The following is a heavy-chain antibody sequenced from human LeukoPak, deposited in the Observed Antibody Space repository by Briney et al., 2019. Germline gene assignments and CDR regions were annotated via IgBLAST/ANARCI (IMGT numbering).Heavy chain of an antibody. V-gene: IGHV3-23*01. J-gene: IGHJ2*01. Sequence: GGSLRLSCAASGFTFSSYAMSWVRQAPGKGLEWVSAISDSGGNTYYADSVKGRFTISRDNSKNTLYLQMNSLRAEDTAVHYCAKDLSSVSPRFFDLWGRGTLVTVSS. CDR3: AKDLSSVSPRFFDL. CDR2: ISDSGGNT. D-gene: IGHD2/OR15-2a*01. CDR1: GFTFSSYA.